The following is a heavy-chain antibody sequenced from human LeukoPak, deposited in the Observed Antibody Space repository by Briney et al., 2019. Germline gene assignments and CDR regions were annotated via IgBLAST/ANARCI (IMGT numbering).Heavy chain of an antibody. J-gene: IGHJ5*02. V-gene: IGHV4-39*07. Sequence: PSETLSLTCTVSGGSISSSSYYWGWIRQPPGKGLEWIGSIYYSGSTYYNPSLKSRVTISVDTSKNQFSLKLSSVTAADTAVYYCARAVLGVIVLDWFDPWGQGTLVTVSS. D-gene: IGHD3-16*02. CDR3: ARAVLGVIVLDWFDP. CDR1: GGSISSSSYY. CDR2: IYYSGST.